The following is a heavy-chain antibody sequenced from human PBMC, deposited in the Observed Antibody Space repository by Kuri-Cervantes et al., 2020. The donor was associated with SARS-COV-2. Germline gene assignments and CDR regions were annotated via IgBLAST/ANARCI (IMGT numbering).Heavy chain of an antibody. CDR2: INHTGST. V-gene: IGHV4-34*01. D-gene: IGHD4-17*01. J-gene: IGHJ6*03. CDR1: GWSFNNYY. CDR3: ARAYGFLRYIYYMDV. Sequence: SETLSLTCAVYGWSFNNYYWNWIRQPPGKGLEWIGEINHTGSTNYNPSLKSRVTISVDTSSKQFSLNLSTVTAADTAVYYCARAYGFLRYIYYMDVWGRGTTVTVSS.